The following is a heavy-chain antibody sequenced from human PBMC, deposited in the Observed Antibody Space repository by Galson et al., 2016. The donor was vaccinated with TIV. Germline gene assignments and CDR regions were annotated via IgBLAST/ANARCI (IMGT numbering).Heavy chain of an antibody. CDR3: AKGMAIFGVIPPWGGMDV. J-gene: IGHJ6*02. D-gene: IGHD3-3*01. V-gene: IGHV3-53*05. Sequence: SLRLSCATSGFAVSSIYGSWVRQAPGKGLEWVSIIYPSGDTYYTETMKGRFTISRDNSKNTLYLQMSNLRPEDTAVYFCAKGMAIFGVIPPWGGMDVWGQGTTVTVSS. CDR1: GFAVSSIY. CDR2: IYPSGDT.